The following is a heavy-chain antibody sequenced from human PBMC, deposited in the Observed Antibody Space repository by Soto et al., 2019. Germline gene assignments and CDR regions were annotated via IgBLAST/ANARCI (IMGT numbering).Heavy chain of an antibody. CDR2: ISGSGGST. D-gene: IGHD5-18*01. J-gene: IGHJ4*02. CDR3: AKALGAPWLRRYSYGRYLDY. V-gene: IGHV3-23*01. Sequence: PGGSLRLSCAASGFTFSSYAMSWVRQAPGKGLEWVSAISGSGGSTYYADSVKGRFTISRDNSKNTLYLQMNSLRAEDTAVYYCAKALGAPWLRRYSYGRYLDYWGQGTLVTVSS. CDR1: GFTFSSYA.